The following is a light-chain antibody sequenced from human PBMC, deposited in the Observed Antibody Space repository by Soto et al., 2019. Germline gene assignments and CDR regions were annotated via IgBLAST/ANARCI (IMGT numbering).Light chain of an antibody. J-gene: IGLJ3*02. CDR1: SSNIGAGYD. Sequence: QSVLTQPPSVSGAPGQRVTISCTGSSSNIGAGYDVHWYQQLPGTAPKLLIYGNSNRPSGVPDRFSGSKSGTSASLAITGLQAEDEADYYCQAYDSILSGSWVFGGGTKRTVL. V-gene: IGLV1-40*01. CDR3: QAYDSILSGSWV. CDR2: GNS.